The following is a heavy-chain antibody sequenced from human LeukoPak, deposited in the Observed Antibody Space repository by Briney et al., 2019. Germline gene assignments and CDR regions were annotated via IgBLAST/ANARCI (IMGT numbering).Heavy chain of an antibody. CDR2: INPNSGGT. CDR3: AMSLVITISYAFDI. D-gene: IGHD3-22*01. CDR1: GCTFTRYY. Sequence: GASVKGSCKASGCTFTRYYMHWVRQAPGQGLEWMGRINPNSGGTNYAQKFQGRVTMTSDTSISTAYMEQSRLRSDDTAVYYCAMSLVITISYAFDIWGQGTMVTVSS. J-gene: IGHJ3*02. V-gene: IGHV1-2*06.